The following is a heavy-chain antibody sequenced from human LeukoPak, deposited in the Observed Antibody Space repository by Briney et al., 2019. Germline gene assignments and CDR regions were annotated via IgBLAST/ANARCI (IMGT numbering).Heavy chain of an antibody. CDR3: AREVPDFWSGYIVDY. CDR2: INHSGST. J-gene: IGHJ4*02. V-gene: IGHV4-34*01. Sequence: PSETPSLTCAVYGGSFCGYYWSWLRQPPGKGLEWIGEINHSGSTNYNPSLKSRVTISVDTSKNQFSLKLSSVTVADTAVYYCAREVPDFWSGYIVDYWGQGTLVTVSS. CDR1: GGSFCGYY. D-gene: IGHD3-3*01.